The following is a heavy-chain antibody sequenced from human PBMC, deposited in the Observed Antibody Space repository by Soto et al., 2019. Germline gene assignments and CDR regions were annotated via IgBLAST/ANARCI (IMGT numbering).Heavy chain of an antibody. CDR2: VNPSGGST. D-gene: IGHD2-15*01. Sequence: ASVKVSCKASGYIFTAYSMHWVRQAPGQGLEWMGVVNPSGGSTNYAQKFQGRITMTRDTSASTVYMDLSSLTSEDTAVYYCAREENCSDGICYSEYFQRWGQGTLVTVSS. CDR3: AREENCSDGICYSEYFQR. CDR1: GYIFTAYS. J-gene: IGHJ1*01. V-gene: IGHV1-46*01.